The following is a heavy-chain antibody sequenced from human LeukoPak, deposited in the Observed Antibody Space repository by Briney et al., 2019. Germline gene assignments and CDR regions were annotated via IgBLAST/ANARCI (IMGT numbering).Heavy chain of an antibody. CDR3: AKDYYYDSSGNSDY. V-gene: IGHV3-30*02. CDR2: IRYDGSNK. CDR1: GFTFSSYG. Sequence: GGSLRLSCAASGFTFSSYGMHWVRQAPGKGLEWVAFIRYDGSNKYYADSVKGRFTISRDNSKNTLYLQMNSLRAEDTAAYYCAKDYYYDSSGNSDYWGQGTLVTVSS. D-gene: IGHD3-22*01. J-gene: IGHJ4*02.